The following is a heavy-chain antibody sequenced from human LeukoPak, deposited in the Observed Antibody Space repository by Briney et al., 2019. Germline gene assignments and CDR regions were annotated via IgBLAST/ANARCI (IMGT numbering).Heavy chain of an antibody. Sequence: ASVKVSCKASGYIFTHYYIHWMRQAPGQGLEWMGWINPKTGDTNFAKRFQGRVTMTRDTSISTAYMELSRLRSDDTAVYYCARSKREWDVWGKGTTVTVSS. V-gene: IGHV1-2*02. CDR3: ARSKREWDV. CDR1: GYIFTHYY. CDR2: INPKTGDT. J-gene: IGHJ6*04. D-gene: IGHD3-10*01.